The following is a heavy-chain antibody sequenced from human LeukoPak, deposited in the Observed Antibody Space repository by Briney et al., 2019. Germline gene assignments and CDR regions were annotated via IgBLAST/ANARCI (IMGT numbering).Heavy chain of an antibody. Sequence: GGSLRLSCTTSGFTFGDYPMSWFRQAPGKGLEWVGFIRNKTSGGTTEYAASVQGRFTISRDDSKSIAYLQMNSLETEDTAVYYCGGAYGFSWGQGTLVTVSS. D-gene: IGHD2-21*01. CDR2: IRNKTSGGTT. CDR1: GFTFGDYP. V-gene: IGHV3-49*03. CDR3: GGAYGFS. J-gene: IGHJ5*02.